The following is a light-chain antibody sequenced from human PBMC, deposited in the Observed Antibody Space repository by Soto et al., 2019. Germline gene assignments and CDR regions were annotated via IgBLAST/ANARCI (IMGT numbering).Light chain of an antibody. CDR3: QQYNNWPPWT. Sequence: DIQMTQSPSTLSASVGDRVTITCRASQSISSWLAWYQQKLGRAPRLLIYDASSLESGVPSRFSGGGSGTEFTLTISGLQSEDFAVYYCQQYNNWPPWTFGQGTKVDIK. J-gene: IGKJ1*01. V-gene: IGKV1-5*01. CDR1: QSISSW. CDR2: DAS.